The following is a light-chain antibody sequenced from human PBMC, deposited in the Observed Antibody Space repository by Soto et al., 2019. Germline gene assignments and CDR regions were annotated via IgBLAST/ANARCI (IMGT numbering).Light chain of an antibody. V-gene: IGKV1-5*03. CDR2: KAS. CDR3: QQYDSYPLT. J-gene: IGKJ4*01. CDR1: QSISSW. Sequence: DIQMTQSPSTLSASVGDRVTITCRASQSISSWVAWYQQKPGKAPKFLINKASILQSGVTARFSGSGSGTEFTLTINSLQPDDLATYYCQQYDSYPLTFGGGTKVEIK.